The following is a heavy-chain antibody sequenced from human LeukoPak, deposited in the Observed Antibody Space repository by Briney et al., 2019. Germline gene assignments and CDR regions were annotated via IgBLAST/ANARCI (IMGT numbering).Heavy chain of an antibody. Sequence: PGRPLRLSCAASGFTFNSYGMHWVRQAPGKGLEWVAVIWYDGSNKCYADSVKGRFIISRDSSKNTLDLQINSLRAEDTAVYYCVRVGYTNYGTDYWGQGTLVTVSS. CDR1: GFTFNSYG. CDR3: VRVGYTNYGTDY. J-gene: IGHJ4*02. D-gene: IGHD4-11*01. CDR2: IWYDGSNK. V-gene: IGHV3-33*01.